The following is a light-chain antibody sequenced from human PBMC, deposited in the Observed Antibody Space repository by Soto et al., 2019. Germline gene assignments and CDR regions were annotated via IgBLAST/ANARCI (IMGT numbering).Light chain of an antibody. CDR1: QTVSSDS. Sequence: EIVLTQSPGTLSSSPGERATLSCRASQTVSSDSLAWYQQKPGQAPRLLIYRASSRATGVPDRFSGSGSGTDFTLTISRLESEDFALYYCKHLGGSPPRYTFGQGTKLEIK. J-gene: IGKJ2*01. CDR3: KHLGGSPPRYT. CDR2: RAS. V-gene: IGKV3-20*01.